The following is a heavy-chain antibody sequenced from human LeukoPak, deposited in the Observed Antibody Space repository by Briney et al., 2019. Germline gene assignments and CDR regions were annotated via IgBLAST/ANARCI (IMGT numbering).Heavy chain of an antibody. J-gene: IGHJ5*02. Sequence: RPSETLSLTCTVSGGSISRSSDFWGWIRQTPEKGLEWIGSVSYSGSTFYNPSLKSRSSIFVDTSKSQFSLRLNSVTAADTTIYYCARHDHSDFGDPNWFDPWGQGILVTVSS. CDR2: VSYSGST. CDR1: GGSISRSSDF. D-gene: IGHD4-17*01. CDR3: ARHDHSDFGDPNWFDP. V-gene: IGHV4-39*01.